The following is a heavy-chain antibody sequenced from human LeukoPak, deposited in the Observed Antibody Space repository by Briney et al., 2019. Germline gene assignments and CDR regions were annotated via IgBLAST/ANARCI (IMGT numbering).Heavy chain of an antibody. J-gene: IGHJ4*02. V-gene: IGHV3-7*01. CDR3: ARSNYGTYDY. CDR1: GFTSGRHW. D-gene: IGHD1-26*01. Sequence: PGGSLRLSCAASGFTSGRHWMNWVRQAPGKGLEWVASITPNGRDRYYVDSVKGRFTVSRDNAKNSLYLQMVSLRGEDTAVYFCARSNYGTYDYWGQGALVTVSS. CDR2: ITPNGRDR.